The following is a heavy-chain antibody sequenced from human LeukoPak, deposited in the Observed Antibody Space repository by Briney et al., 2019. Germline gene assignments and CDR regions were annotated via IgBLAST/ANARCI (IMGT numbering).Heavy chain of an antibody. Sequence: GASVKVSCKASNYTFIRYGITWVRQAPGQGLEWMGWISAYNGNTNYAQKLQGRVTMTTDTSTSTAYMELRSLRSDDTAVYYCAREKAGYLWFGELLQRPIDHGIDYWGQGTLVTVSS. CDR3: AREKAGYLWFGELLQRPIDHGIDY. V-gene: IGHV1-18*01. CDR2: ISAYNGNT. J-gene: IGHJ4*02. CDR1: NYTFIRYG. D-gene: IGHD3-10*01.